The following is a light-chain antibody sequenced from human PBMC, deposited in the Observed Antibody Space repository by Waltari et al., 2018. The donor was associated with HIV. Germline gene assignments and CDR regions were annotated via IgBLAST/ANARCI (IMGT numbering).Light chain of an antibody. J-gene: IGLJ1*01. V-gene: IGLV2-14*01. CDR1: SSDVGLYNY. CDR3: TSYTTIFTYV. Sequence: QSALTQPASVSGSPGQSITISCTGPSSDVGLYNYFPWYQQHPGKAPKLMIYEVTNRPSGVSDRFSGSKSGNTASLTISGLQAEDEADYYCTSYTTIFTYVFGTGTWVSVL. CDR2: EVT.